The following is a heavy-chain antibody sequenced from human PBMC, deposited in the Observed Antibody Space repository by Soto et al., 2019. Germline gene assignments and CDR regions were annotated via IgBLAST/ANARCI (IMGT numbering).Heavy chain of an antibody. J-gene: IGHJ4*02. CDR2: ITDSGDDT. V-gene: IGHV3-23*01. D-gene: IGHD2-2*01. Sequence: GGSLRLSCAASGFTFNNYAMGWVRQAPGKGLEWVSAITDSGDDTYYIDSVKGRFTISRDNSKSTLYLRMNSLRAEDTAIYYCAKLGSSSWSPHYYFDYWGQGTLVTVSS. CDR3: AKLGSSSWSPHYYFDY. CDR1: GFTFNNYA.